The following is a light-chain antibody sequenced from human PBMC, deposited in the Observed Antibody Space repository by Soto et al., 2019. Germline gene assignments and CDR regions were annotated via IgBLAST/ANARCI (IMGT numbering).Light chain of an antibody. Sequence: EIVLTQSPATLSLSPGDTATLSCRASQSVSTWLTWYQQKPGQAPRLLIYDAYNRATGIPARFSGSGSGTDFTLTISSLEPEDFAVYYCQQRSNWITFGQGTRLEIE. CDR1: QSVSTW. CDR3: QQRSNWIT. J-gene: IGKJ5*01. CDR2: DAY. V-gene: IGKV3-11*01.